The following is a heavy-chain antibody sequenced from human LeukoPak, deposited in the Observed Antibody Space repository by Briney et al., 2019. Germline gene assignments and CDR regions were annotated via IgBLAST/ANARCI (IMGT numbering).Heavy chain of an antibody. CDR3: ARVTYSSSSISLDACDI. CDR1: GFSISSDGYY. D-gene: IGHD6-6*01. Sequence: SETLSLTCTVSGFSISSDGYYWIWLRQPPGKGLQWIVYIYHSGSTYYNPSLKRRVTISVDRSKNQFSLKLTSVTAADTAVYYCARVTYSSSSISLDACDIWGQGTMVTVSS. J-gene: IGHJ3*02. V-gene: IGHV4-30-2*01. CDR2: IYHSGST.